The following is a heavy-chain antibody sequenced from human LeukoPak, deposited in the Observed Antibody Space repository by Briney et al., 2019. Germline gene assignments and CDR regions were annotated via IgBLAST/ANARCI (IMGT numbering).Heavy chain of an antibody. V-gene: IGHV1-69*13. D-gene: IGHD3-22*01. CDR3: ARAPGSGYYYDSSGYYYFDY. J-gene: IGHJ4*02. Sequence: SVKVSCKASGGTFSSYAISWVRQAPGQGLEWMGGIIPIFGTANYAQKFQGRVTITADESTSTAYMELSSLRSEDTAVYYCARAPGSGYYYDSSGYYYFDYWGQGTLVTVSS. CDR1: GGTFSSYA. CDR2: IIPIFGTA.